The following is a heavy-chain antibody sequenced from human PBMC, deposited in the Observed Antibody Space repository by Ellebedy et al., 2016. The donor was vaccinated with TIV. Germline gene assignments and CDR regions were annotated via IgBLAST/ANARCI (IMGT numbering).Heavy chain of an antibody. D-gene: IGHD4-23*01. CDR1: GGSFSGYY. V-gene: IGHV4-34*01. J-gene: IGHJ4*02. Sequence: SQTLSLTCAFYGGSFSGYYWSWIRQPPGKGLEWIGEINHSGSTNYNPSLKSRVTISVDTSKNQFSLKLSSVTAADTAVYYCARGPKWLLLYYFDYWGQGTLVTVSS. CDR3: ARGPKWLLLYYFDY. CDR2: INHSGST.